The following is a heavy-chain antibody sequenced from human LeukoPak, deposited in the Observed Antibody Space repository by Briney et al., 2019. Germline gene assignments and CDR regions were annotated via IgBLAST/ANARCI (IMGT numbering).Heavy chain of an antibody. D-gene: IGHD2-2*01. CDR2: IHYRGST. CDR3: ASSTLTSTWFDY. CDR1: GGSFSGYY. J-gene: IGHJ4*02. Sequence: SETLSLTCAVSGGSFSGYYWSWIRQPPGKGLEWIAEIHYRGSTSYNPSLKSRVTMSADTSKDQFSLKLKSLTAADTAVYYCASSTLTSTWFDYWGQGILVTVSS. V-gene: IGHV4-34*01.